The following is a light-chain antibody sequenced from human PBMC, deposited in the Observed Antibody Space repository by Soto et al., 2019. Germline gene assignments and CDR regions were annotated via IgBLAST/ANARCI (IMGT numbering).Light chain of an antibody. CDR3: QSYDTSLSGVI. V-gene: IGLV1-40*01. J-gene: IGLJ2*01. Sequence: QSVLTQTPSVSGAPGQKITMSCTGSSSNIGAGYDVHWYQQLPGAAPRLLIYADNKRPSGVPDRFSASNSCTSASLAITGLQGEDEAVYYCQSYDTSLSGVIFGAGTKLTVL. CDR2: ADN. CDR1: SSNIGAGYD.